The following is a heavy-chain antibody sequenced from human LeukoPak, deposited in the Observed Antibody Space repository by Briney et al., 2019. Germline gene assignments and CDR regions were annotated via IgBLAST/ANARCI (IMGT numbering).Heavy chain of an antibody. CDR1: GGSISSYY. J-gene: IGHJ3*02. Sequence: SETLSLTCTVSGGSISSYYWSWIRQPPGKGLEWIGYIYYSGSTNYNPSLKSRVTISVDTSKNQFSLKLSSVTAADTAVYYCARTLPSLAGACDIWGQGTMVTVSS. CDR3: ARTLPSLAGACDI. CDR2: IYYSGST. V-gene: IGHV4-59*01. D-gene: IGHD3-16*01.